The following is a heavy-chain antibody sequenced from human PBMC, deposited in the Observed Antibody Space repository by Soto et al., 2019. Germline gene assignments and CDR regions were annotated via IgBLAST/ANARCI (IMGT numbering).Heavy chain of an antibody. J-gene: IGHJ6*02. CDR1: GGSIISYY. CDR3: ARGRGISGWYSYYYGMDV. V-gene: IGHV4-59*01. D-gene: IGHD6-19*01. CDR2: IYYSGST. Sequence: PSETLSLTCTVSGGSIISYYWSWIRQPPGKGLEWIGYIYYSGSTNYNPSLKSRVTISVDTSKNQFSLKLSSVTAADTAVYYCARGRGISGWYSYYYGMDVWGQGTTVTVSS.